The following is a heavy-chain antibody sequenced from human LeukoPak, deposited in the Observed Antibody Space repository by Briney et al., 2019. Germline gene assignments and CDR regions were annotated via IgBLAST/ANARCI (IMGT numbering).Heavy chain of an antibody. CDR3: ARGPTRYSSYNWFDP. D-gene: IGHD6-6*01. V-gene: IGHV3-21*01. J-gene: IGHJ5*02. Sequence: PGGSLRLSCVASGFTFSTYSMNWVRQAPGKGLEWVSSISSSSSYIYYADSVKGRFTISRDNAKNSLYLQMNSLRAEDTAVYYCARGPTRYSSYNWFDPWGQGTLVTVSS. CDR1: GFTFSTYS. CDR2: ISSSSSYI.